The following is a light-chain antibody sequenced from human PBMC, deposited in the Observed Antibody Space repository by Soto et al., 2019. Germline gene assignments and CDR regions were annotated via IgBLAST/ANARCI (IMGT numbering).Light chain of an antibody. CDR3: AAWDDSLSGQV. CDR2: RNN. Sequence: QSVLTQPPSASGTPGQRVTISCSGSSSNIGSNYVYWYQQLPGTAPKLLIYRNNQRPSGVPDRFSGSKSGTSASLAISGLRSEDEADYYCAAWDDSLSGQVFGTGTKVXVL. J-gene: IGLJ1*01. V-gene: IGLV1-47*01. CDR1: SSNIGSNY.